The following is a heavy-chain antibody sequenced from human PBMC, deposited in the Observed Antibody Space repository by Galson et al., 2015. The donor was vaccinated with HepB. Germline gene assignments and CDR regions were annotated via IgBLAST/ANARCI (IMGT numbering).Heavy chain of an antibody. V-gene: IGHV3-33*06. CDR3: AKEALPDYGGITGFHF. CDR1: GFTFSTFW. J-gene: IGHJ4*02. Sequence: SLRLSCAASGFTFSTFWMSWVRQAPGKGLEWVAVIWYDGSKKYYADSVKGRFSISRDTSKNTLYLQMNSLKAEDTAVYYCAKEALPDYGGITGFHFWGQGTLVTVSS. CDR2: IWYDGSKK. D-gene: IGHD4-23*01.